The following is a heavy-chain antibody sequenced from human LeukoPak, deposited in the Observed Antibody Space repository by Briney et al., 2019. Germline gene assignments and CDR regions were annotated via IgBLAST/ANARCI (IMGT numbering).Heavy chain of an antibody. CDR2: INPSGGST. J-gene: IGHJ4*02. D-gene: IGHD2-15*01. V-gene: IGHV1-46*01. CDR3: ARVALRQKTFDY. Sequence: ASVKVSCKASGYTFISYYMHWVRQAPGQGLEWMGIINPSGGSTSYAQKFQGRVTMTRDTSTSTVYMELSSLRSEDTAVYYCARVALRQKTFDYWGQGTLVTVSS. CDR1: GYTFISYY.